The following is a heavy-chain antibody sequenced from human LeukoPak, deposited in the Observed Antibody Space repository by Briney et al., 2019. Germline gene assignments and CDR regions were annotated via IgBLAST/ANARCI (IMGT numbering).Heavy chain of an antibody. CDR3: ARDPEITAMVEGGEPGLDY. J-gene: IGHJ4*02. D-gene: IGHD5-18*01. V-gene: IGHV3-48*01. CDR2: ISSSSSTI. Sequence: GGSLRLSCAASGFTFSSYSMNWVRQAPGKGLEWVSYISSSSSTIYYADSVKGRFTISRDNAKNSLYLQMNSLRAEDTAVYYCARDPEITAMVEGGEPGLDYWGQGTLVTVSS. CDR1: GFTFSSYS.